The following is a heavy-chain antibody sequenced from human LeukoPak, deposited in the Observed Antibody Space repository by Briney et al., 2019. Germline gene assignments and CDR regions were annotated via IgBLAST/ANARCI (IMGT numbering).Heavy chain of an antibody. V-gene: IGHV4-30-4*01. J-gene: IGHJ4*02. Sequence: PSETLSLTCTVSGGSISSGDYYWSWIRQPPGKGLEWIGYIYYSGSTYYNPSLKSRVTISVDTSKNQFSLKLSSVTAADTAVYYCAREHYDSSATIGYWGQGTLVTVSS. D-gene: IGHD3-22*01. CDR1: GGSISSGDYY. CDR2: IYYSGST. CDR3: AREHYDSSATIGY.